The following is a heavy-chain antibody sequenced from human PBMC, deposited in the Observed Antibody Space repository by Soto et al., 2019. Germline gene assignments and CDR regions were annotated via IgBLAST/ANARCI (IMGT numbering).Heavy chain of an antibody. V-gene: IGHV3-21*01. CDR2: IGGSSGHI. CDR1: GVNFSSYS. D-gene: IGHD2-8*01. Sequence: GGSLRLSCAASGVNFSSYSMVWVRQAPEKGLEWVSSIGGSSGHIYYADSLKGRFTISRDNAKNSLYLQMNSLRVDDTAVYYCARTNGAYSNYFDYWGQGTLVTVSS. CDR3: ARTNGAYSNYFDY. J-gene: IGHJ4*02.